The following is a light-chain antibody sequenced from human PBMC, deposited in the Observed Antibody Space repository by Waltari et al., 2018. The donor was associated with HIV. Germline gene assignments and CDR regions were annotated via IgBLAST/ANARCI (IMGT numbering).Light chain of an antibody. J-gene: IGLJ1*01. CDR2: EVS. Sequence: QSALTQPASVSGSPGQSITIPCTGTRSDVGGYNYVYWYQQHPGKAPKLMIYEVSNRPSGVSNRFSGSKSGNTASLTISGLQAEDEADYYCSSYTSSSTLKVFGTGTKVTVL. CDR1: RSDVGGYNY. CDR3: SSYTSSSTLKV. V-gene: IGLV2-14*01.